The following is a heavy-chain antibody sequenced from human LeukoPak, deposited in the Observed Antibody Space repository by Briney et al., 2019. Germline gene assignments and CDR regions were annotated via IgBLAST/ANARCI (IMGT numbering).Heavy chain of an antibody. J-gene: IGHJ5*02. V-gene: IGHV3-48*02. CDR1: GFTFSGYS. CDR3: ARGISGQLVPHNWFDP. Sequence: PGESLRLSCAVSGFTFSGYSMNWVRQAPGKGLEWVSYISSGSSTIYYADSVKGRFTISRDNAKNSLYLQMNSLRDEDTAVYYCARGISGQLVPHNWFDPWGQGTLVTVSS. D-gene: IGHD6-13*01. CDR2: ISSGSSTI.